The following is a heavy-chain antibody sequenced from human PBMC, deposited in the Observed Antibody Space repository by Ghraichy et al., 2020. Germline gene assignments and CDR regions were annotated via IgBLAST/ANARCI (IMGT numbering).Heavy chain of an antibody. V-gene: IGHV2-5*02. CDR3: AHRSGDYYGMDV. D-gene: IGHD4-17*01. CDR2: IYWDDDK. CDR1: GFSLSTSGVG. Sequence: SGPTLVKPTQTLTLTCSFSGFSLSTSGVGVGWIRQPPGKALEWLALIYWDDDKRYNPSLKSRLTITKDTSKNQVVLTMTNMDPVDTATYYCAHRSGDYYGMDVWGQGTTVTVSS. J-gene: IGHJ6*02.